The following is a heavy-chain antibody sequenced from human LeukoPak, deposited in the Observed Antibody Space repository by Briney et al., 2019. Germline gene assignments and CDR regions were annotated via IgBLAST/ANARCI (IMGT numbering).Heavy chain of an antibody. CDR2: ITSASTNYI. D-gene: IGHD2-15*01. CDR3: ARDYGGPHYFDY. J-gene: IGHJ4*02. CDR1: GFTFNSHD. V-gene: IGHV3-21*01. Sequence: KPGGSLRLSCAASGFTFNSHDMNWARQAPGKGLEWLSSITSASTNYIYYADSVKGRFTISRDDAKNSLYLQMDSLRAEDTAIYYCARDYGGPHYFDYWGQGTLVTVSS.